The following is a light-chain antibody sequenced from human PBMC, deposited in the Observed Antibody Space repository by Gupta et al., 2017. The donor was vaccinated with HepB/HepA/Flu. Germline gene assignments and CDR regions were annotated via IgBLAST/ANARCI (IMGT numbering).Light chain of an antibody. V-gene: IGKV3D-11*02. CDR3: QQRSNWQIT. J-gene: IGKJ5*01. Sequence: DIVLTQSPATLSLSPGEKATLSCRASQSVSSYLAWYQQKPGQAPRLLIYDASKRATGIPARFSGSGTGTDFTLTISSLEPEDFAVYYCQQRSNWQITFGQGTRLEIK. CDR1: QSVSSY. CDR2: DAS.